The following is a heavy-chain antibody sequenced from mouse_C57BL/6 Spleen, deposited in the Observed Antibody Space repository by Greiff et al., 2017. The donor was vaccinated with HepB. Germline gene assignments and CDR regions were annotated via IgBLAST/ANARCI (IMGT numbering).Heavy chain of an antibody. Sequence: EVQLQQSGPGLVKPSQSLSLTCSVTGYSITSGYYWNWIRQFPGNKLEWMGYISYDGSNNYNPSLKNRISITRDTSKNQFFLKLNSVTTEDTATYYCATNPAYFYAMDYWGQGTSVTVSS. CDR3: ATNPAYFYAMDY. CDR2: ISYDGSN. J-gene: IGHJ4*01. CDR1: GYSITSGYY. D-gene: IGHD2-10*01. V-gene: IGHV3-6*01.